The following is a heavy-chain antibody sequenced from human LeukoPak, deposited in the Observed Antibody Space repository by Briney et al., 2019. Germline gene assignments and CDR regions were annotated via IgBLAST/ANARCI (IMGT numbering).Heavy chain of an antibody. CDR1: GYTFSSYY. CDR3: ARGDYGDSRY. J-gene: IGHJ4*02. V-gene: IGHV1-46*01. CDR2: INPSGGTT. Sequence: GASVKVSCKASGYTFSSYYMYWVRQAPGQGLEWMGIINPSGGTTSCAQKFQGRITMTRDTSTSTVYMELSNLGSDDTAVYYCARGDYGDSRYWGQGTLVTVSS. D-gene: IGHD4-17*01.